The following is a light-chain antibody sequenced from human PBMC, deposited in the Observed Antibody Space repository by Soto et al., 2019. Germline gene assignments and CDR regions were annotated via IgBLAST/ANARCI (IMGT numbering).Light chain of an antibody. CDR2: GAS. Sequence: EFVMTQSPGTLSLSPGERATLSCRASQSVVSNLLAWYRKKPGQAPRLLIYGASSRATGIPDRFSGSGSGTDFTLTISRLEPEDFAVYYCQQYGSSPQTFGQGTRVEIK. J-gene: IGKJ1*01. CDR3: QQYGSSPQT. CDR1: QSVVSNL. V-gene: IGKV3-20*01.